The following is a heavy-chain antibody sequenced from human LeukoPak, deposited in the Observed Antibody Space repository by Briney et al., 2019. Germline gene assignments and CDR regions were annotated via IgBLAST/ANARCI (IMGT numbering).Heavy chain of an antibody. CDR3: ARVGGTNYYYYGMDV. CDR1: GGSISSYY. J-gene: IGHJ6*02. Sequence: SETLSLTCTVSGGSISSYYWSWIRQPPGKGLEWIGYSYDSGSTNYNPSLKSRVTISVDTSKNQFSLKLSSVTVADTAVYYCARVGGTNYYYYGMDVWGPGTTVTVSS. D-gene: IGHD2-2*01. V-gene: IGHV4-59*01. CDR2: SYDSGST.